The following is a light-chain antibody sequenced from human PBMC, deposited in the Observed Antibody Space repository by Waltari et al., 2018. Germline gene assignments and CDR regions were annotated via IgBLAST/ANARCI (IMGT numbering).Light chain of an antibody. V-gene: IGLV2-8*01. CDR3: SSYAGSNMGV. Sequence: QSALTQPPSASGSPGQSVTISCTGTSRDAGGHHYAPCYQQHAGKAPKLMINAVSKRPSGVPDRFSGSKSGNTSSLTVSGLQAEDEADYYCSSYAGSNMGVFGTGTKVTVL. CDR1: SRDAGGHHY. J-gene: IGLJ1*01. CDR2: AVS.